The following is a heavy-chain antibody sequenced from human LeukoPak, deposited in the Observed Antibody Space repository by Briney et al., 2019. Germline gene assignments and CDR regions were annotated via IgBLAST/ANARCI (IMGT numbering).Heavy chain of an antibody. CDR1: GFTLNSYL. Sequence: SGGSLRLSCAASGFTLNSYLMSWVRQAPGRGLEWVANIKKDGSEENYLDSVKGRFTVSRDNAKNPLYLQMNSLRGEDTAVYYCARSNPNRNALDLWGQGTMVTISS. D-gene: IGHD1-14*01. CDR3: ARSNPNRNALDL. V-gene: IGHV3-7*01. CDR2: IKKDGSEE. J-gene: IGHJ3*01.